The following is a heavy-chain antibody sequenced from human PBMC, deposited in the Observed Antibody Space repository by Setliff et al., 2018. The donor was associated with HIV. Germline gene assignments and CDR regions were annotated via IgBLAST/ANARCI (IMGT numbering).Heavy chain of an antibody. V-gene: IGHV5-51*01. D-gene: IGHD2-15*01. Sequence: GESLKISCKGSGYSFTSYWIGWVRQMPGKGLEWMGIIYPGDSDTRYSPSFQGQDTISADKSISTAYLQWSSLKASDTAMYYCARPCSGGSALGAFDIWGQGTMVTVSS. CDR2: IYPGDSDT. CDR1: GYSFTSYW. J-gene: IGHJ3*02. CDR3: ARPCSGGSALGAFDI.